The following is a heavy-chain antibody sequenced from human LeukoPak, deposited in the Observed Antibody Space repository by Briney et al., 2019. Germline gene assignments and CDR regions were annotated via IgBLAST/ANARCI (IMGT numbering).Heavy chain of an antibody. CDR1: GFTFSSYW. Sequence: GGSLRLSCAASGFTFSSYWMHWVRQAPGKGLVWVSRINTDGSSTSYADSVKGRFTISRDNAKNTLYLQMNSLRAEDTAVYYCARDSSGWKHYIDYWGQGTLVTVSS. V-gene: IGHV3-74*01. J-gene: IGHJ4*02. CDR2: INTDGSST. CDR3: ARDSSGWKHYIDY. D-gene: IGHD6-19*01.